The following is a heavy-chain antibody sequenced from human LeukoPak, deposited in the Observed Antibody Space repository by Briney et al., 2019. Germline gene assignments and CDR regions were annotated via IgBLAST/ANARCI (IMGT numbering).Heavy chain of an antibody. D-gene: IGHD6-19*01. CDR2: ISPTGDSI. V-gene: IGHV3-64*04. J-gene: IGHJ4*02. Sequence: GGSLRLSCSASGFTFSSYAMHWVRQAPGKGLEYVSAISPTGDSIYYADSVQGRFTISRDNAKNSLYLQMNSLRAEDTAVYYCAKGKDSVAGATNDYWGQGTLVTVSS. CDR3: AKGKDSVAGATNDY. CDR1: GFTFSSYA.